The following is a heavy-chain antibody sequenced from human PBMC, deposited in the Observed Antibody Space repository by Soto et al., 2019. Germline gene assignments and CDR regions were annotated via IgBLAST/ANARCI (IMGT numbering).Heavy chain of an antibody. CDR1: GFTFSTYA. D-gene: IGHD3-22*01. Sequence: GWSLRLSCAASGFTFSTYAMSWVRQAPGTGLEWVSAISPSGGSTYYADSVKGRFTIVRDNSKNTLFLQMSSLRVEDTALYYCEKVPRGYDSTGRPPYDYYGMDVWGQGTTVTVSS. CDR2: ISPSGGST. CDR3: EKVPRGYDSTGRPPYDYYGMDV. J-gene: IGHJ6*02. V-gene: IGHV3-23*01.